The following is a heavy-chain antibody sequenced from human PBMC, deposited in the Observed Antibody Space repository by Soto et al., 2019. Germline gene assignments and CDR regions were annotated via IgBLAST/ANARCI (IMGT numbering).Heavy chain of an antibody. D-gene: IGHD1-26*01. J-gene: IGHJ3*02. CDR3: TRDLVGSIEAATTTAGAFDI. CDR2: ISSSSSYI. Sequence: PGGSLRLSCAASGFTFSSYSMNWVRQAPGKGLEWVSSISSSSSYIYYADSVKGRFTISRDNTMNSLYLQMNSLRAEDTAVYYCTRDLVGSIEAATTTAGAFDIWAQGTMVTVSS. V-gene: IGHV3-21*01. CDR1: GFTFSSYS.